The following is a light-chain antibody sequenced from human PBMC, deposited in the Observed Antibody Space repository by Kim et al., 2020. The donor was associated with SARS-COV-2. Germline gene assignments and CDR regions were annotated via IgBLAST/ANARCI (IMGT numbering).Light chain of an antibody. CDR3: QQYGSPIT. CDR2: GAS. Sequence: FSPGERATLSCRASQSVSSSYLAWYQQKPGQAPRLLIYGASSRATGIPDRFSGSGSGTDFTLTISRLEPEDFAVYYCQQYGSPITFGQGTRLEIK. J-gene: IGKJ5*01. V-gene: IGKV3-20*01. CDR1: QSVSSSY.